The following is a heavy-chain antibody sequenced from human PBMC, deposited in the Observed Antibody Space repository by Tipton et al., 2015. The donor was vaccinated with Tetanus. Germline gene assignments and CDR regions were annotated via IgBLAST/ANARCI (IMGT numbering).Heavy chain of an antibody. V-gene: IGHV5-51*01. D-gene: IGHD3-16*01. CDR2: IYPGDSYS. J-gene: IGHJ3*01. CDR1: GYMFSSHW. Sequence: QLVQSGAEVKQPGESLKISCKGSGYMFSSHWIGWVRQVPGKGLEWLGTIYPGDSYSTYSSSFEGQVTISVDRSIDTAYLQWSSLKASDTASYYCASTLTSVAFRGFACDVWGQGTLVTVSS. CDR3: ASTLTSVAFRGFACDV.